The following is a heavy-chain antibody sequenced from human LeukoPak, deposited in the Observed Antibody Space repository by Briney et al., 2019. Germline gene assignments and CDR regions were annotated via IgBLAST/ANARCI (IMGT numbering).Heavy chain of an antibody. Sequence: PSQTLSLTCAVSGGSISSGGYSWSWIRQPPGKGLEWIGYIYHSGSTYYNPSLKSRVTISVDTSKNQFSLKLSSVTAADTAVYYCARHSGDSLMPAFDIWGQGTMVTVSS. CDR3: ARHSGDSLMPAFDI. J-gene: IGHJ3*02. CDR2: IYHSGST. D-gene: IGHD3-10*01. CDR1: GGSISSGGYS. V-gene: IGHV4-30-2*03.